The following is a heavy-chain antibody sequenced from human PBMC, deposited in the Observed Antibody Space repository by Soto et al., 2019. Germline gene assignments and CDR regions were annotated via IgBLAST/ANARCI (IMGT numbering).Heavy chain of an antibody. J-gene: IGHJ4*02. CDR2: ISYDGSNK. CDR3: ASGPIAVAGTR. Sequence: PGGSLRLSCAASGFTFSSYAMHWVRQAPGKGLEWVAVISYDGSNKYYADSVKGRFTISRDNSKNTLYLQMNSLRAEDTAVYHCASGPIAVAGTRWGQGTLVTVS. D-gene: IGHD6-19*01. V-gene: IGHV3-30-3*01. CDR1: GFTFSSYA.